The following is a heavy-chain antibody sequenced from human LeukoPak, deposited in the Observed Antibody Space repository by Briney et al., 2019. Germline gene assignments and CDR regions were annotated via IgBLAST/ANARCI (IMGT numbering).Heavy chain of an antibody. V-gene: IGHV4-61*01. D-gene: IGHD4-23*01. CDR3: ARAYGPNSPLY. CDR2: IYYIGST. J-gene: IGHJ4*02. Sequence: KPSETLSLTCTVSGGSVSNGNYYWNWIRQPPGKGLEWIGYIYYIGSTDYNPSLKSRVTLSVDTSKNQFSLRLRSVTAADTAVYYCARAYGPNSPLYWGQGTLVTVPS. CDR1: GGSVSNGNYY.